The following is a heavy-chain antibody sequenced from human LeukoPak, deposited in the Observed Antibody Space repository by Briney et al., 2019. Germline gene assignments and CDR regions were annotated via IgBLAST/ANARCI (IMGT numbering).Heavy chain of an antibody. CDR2: FSFGSHFT. D-gene: IGHD1-1*01. CDR3: ARDNDRGSGRALDI. Sequence: PGGSLRLSCVASGFTFGDYYMSGLPHSPGKGREGITYFSFGSHFTKYADAVKARFTISRDDPKNSLYLNIDNLRAEDTSVFFCARDNDRGSGRALDIWGQGTMVTVSS. CDR1: GFTFGDYY. J-gene: IGHJ3*02. V-gene: IGHV3-11*06.